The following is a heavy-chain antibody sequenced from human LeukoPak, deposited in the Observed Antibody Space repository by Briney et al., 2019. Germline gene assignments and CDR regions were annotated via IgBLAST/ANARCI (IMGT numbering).Heavy chain of an antibody. D-gene: IGHD6-13*01. CDR3: AKVRRIAAGDWFDP. CDR2: ISGSSGAI. Sequence: PGRSLRLSCAASGFTFGSYSMNWVRQAPGKGLEWVSYISGSSGAIYYADSVKGRFTISRDNSKNTLYLQMNSLRAEDTAVYYCAKVRRIAAGDWFDPWGQGTLVTVSS. J-gene: IGHJ5*02. V-gene: IGHV3-48*01. CDR1: GFTFGSYS.